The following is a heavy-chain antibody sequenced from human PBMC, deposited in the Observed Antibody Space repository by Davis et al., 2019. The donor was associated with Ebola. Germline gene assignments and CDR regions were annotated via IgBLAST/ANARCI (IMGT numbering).Heavy chain of an antibody. CDR3: ARDWGKWFGEPRSYYYYGMDV. J-gene: IGHJ6*02. CDR1: GFTFSSYG. D-gene: IGHD3-10*01. V-gene: IGHV3-33*01. CDR2: IWYDGSNK. Sequence: PGGSLRLSCAASGFTFSSYGMHWIRQAPGKGLEWVAVIWYDGSNKYYADSVKGRFTISRDNSKNTLYLQMNSLRAEDTAVYYCARDWGKWFGEPRSYYYYGMDVWGQGTTVTVSS.